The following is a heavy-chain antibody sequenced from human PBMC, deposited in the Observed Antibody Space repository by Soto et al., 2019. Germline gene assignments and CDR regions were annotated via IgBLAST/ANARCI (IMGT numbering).Heavy chain of an antibody. J-gene: IGHJ6*01. V-gene: IGHV2-5*02. Sequence: SGPTLVNPTQTLTLTCSFSGFSLTTSGVGVVWVRQPPGKALEWLALIYWDDDKRYSPSLKSRLTITKDTSKNQVVLAMTTVDPVDTGTYYCAHSQCSNNTCYLMDVWGQGTTVTFSS. CDR2: IYWDDDK. CDR3: AHSQCSNNTCYLMDV. CDR1: GFSLTTSGVG. D-gene: IGHD2-15*01.